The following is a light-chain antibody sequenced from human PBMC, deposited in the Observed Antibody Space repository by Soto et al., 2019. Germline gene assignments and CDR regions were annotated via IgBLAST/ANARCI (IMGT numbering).Light chain of an antibody. CDR1: QGIRTW. CDR3: QQANSFPQT. V-gene: IGKV1-12*01. CDR2: AAS. J-gene: IGKJ1*01. Sequence: DIQMTQAPSSVSASVGDRVTITCRASQGIRTWLAWYQHKPGKAPKLLIYAASSLQSGVPSRFSGSGSGTDFTLTISSLQPEDFATHYCQQANSFPQTFGQGTKVDIK.